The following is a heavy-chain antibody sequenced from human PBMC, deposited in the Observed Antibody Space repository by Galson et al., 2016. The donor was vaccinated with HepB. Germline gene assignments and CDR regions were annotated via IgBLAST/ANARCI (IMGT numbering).Heavy chain of an antibody. J-gene: IGHJ5*02. Sequence: QSGAEVKKPGDSLKISCKGSGYKFTSQWIGWVRQMPGKGLEWMGNIHPADSDSTYSPSFQGQVIFSADKSTNTVHLQWRSLKASDTAIYYCARGTVMGFNWFDPWGQGTLVTVSS. V-gene: IGHV5-51*01. CDR3: ARGTVMGFNWFDP. D-gene: IGHD3-16*01. CDR1: GYKFTSQW. CDR2: IHPADSDS.